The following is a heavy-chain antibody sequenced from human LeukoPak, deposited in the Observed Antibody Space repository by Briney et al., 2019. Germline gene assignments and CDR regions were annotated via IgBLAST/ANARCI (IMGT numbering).Heavy chain of an antibody. Sequence: GGSLRLSCAASRFTVSDYYMSWIRQAPGKRLEWVSYISTSGSTIYYADSVKGRFTISRDNARNSLYLQMNSLRAEDTAVYYCARGNDYGDYVPLYYFDYWGQGTLVTVSS. CDR3: ARGNDYGDYVPLYYFDY. CDR1: RFTVSDYY. CDR2: ISTSGSTI. V-gene: IGHV3-11*01. J-gene: IGHJ4*02. D-gene: IGHD4-17*01.